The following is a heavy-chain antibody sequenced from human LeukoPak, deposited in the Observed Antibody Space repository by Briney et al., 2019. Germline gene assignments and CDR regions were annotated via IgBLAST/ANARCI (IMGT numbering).Heavy chain of an antibody. CDR2: INTNTGNP. D-gene: IGHD4-17*01. J-gene: IGHJ5*02. Sequence: GASVKVSCKASGYTFTSYAMNWVRQAPGQGLEWMGWINTNTGNPTYAQGFTGRFVFSLDTSVSTAYLQISSLKAEDTAVYYCARAWVATATVTTFVPWFDPWGQGTLVTVSS. V-gene: IGHV7-4-1*02. CDR1: GYTFTSYA. CDR3: ARAWVATATVTTFVPWFDP.